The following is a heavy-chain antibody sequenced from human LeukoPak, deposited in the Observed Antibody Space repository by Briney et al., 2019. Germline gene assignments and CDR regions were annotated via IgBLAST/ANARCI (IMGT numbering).Heavy chain of an antibody. J-gene: IGHJ6*03. CDR3: ARLYQQSKWKYYYYYMDV. Sequence: SETLPLTCSVSGASFSTNSWSWIRQPPGRGLEWIGYVFDSGSTNYNPSLKSRVTISVDTSTKQFSLRLSSVTAADTAVYYCARLYQQSKWKYYYYYMDVWGKGTAVTVSS. CDR2: VFDSGST. V-gene: IGHV4-59*01. CDR1: GASFSTNS. D-gene: IGHD1-1*01.